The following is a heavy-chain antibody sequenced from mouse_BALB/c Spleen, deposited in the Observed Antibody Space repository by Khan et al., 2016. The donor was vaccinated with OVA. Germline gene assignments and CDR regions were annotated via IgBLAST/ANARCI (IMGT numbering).Heavy chain of an antibody. J-gene: IGHJ2*01. Sequence: QVQLQQSGAELAKPGASVKMSCKTSGYTFINYWMNWVKQRPGQGLEWIGYINPSTGYTEDNQKFKDKATLTADKSSSTAYMQLSSLTSEDSAVYYCARSGLRWDFDYWGQGTTLTVSS. CDR3: ARSGLRWDFDY. D-gene: IGHD1-1*01. CDR2: INPSTGYT. CDR1: GYTFINYW. V-gene: IGHV1-7*01.